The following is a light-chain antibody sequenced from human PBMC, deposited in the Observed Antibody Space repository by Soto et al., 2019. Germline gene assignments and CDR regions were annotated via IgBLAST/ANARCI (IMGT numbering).Light chain of an antibody. CDR3: QQYNSAPNT. Sequence: DIRMTHSPSSLSAFVGDTVTITCRASQDIIYYLAWYQQKPGKIPKLLIHSASTLQTGVQSRFSGTGSGTLFTLTRNNLQPADVATYYCQQYNSAPNTFGQGSRLEIK. V-gene: IGKV1-27*01. CDR1: QDIIYY. CDR2: SAS. J-gene: IGKJ2*01.